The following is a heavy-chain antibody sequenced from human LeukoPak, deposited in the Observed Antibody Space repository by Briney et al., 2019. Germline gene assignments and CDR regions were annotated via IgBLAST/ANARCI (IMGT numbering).Heavy chain of an antibody. V-gene: IGHV3-7*01. J-gene: IGHJ3*02. CDR2: INRDGSGI. CDR1: GFTFSTYW. D-gene: IGHD5-12*01. Sequence: PGGSLRLSCAASGFTFSTYWMSWVRQAPGKGLEWVSNINRDGSGIKYVDSVKGRFTVCRDNAKNSLYLQMNSLRAEDTDLFYCARDSGFNAFDIWGQGTMVSVSS. CDR3: ARDSGFNAFDI.